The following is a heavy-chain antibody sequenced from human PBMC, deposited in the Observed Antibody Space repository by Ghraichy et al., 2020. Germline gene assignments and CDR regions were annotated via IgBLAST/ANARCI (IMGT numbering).Heavy chain of an antibody. CDR2: IRQDGRET. V-gene: IGHV3-7*03. J-gene: IGHJ3*02. CDR1: GFTFSRHY. Sequence: GGSLRLSCAASGFTFSRHYMTWVRQAPGKGLEWVANIRQDGRETFYVDSVRGRFTISRDNAKNSVYLQMNSLRADDTAIYYCARESVLTGLGDDASDIWGQGTMVTGSS. CDR3: ARESVLTGLGDDASDI. D-gene: IGHD3-9*01.